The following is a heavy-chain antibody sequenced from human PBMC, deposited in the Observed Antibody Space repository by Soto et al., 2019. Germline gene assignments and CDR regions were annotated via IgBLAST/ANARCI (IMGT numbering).Heavy chain of an antibody. Sequence: EVHLLESGGGLVQPGGSLRLSGAASGSSFTTYTMSWVPRPPGKGRGWVAGIYGDGSHASYTDPVKGRFIISRADSRNTLYLQMSSLRAEDTAIYYCAKDRSPDGVWDIDYWGQGTLVTVSS. CDR3: AKDRSPDGVWDIDY. J-gene: IGHJ4*02. V-gene: IGHV3-23*01. D-gene: IGHD4-17*01. CDR1: GSSFTTYT. CDR2: IYGDGSHA.